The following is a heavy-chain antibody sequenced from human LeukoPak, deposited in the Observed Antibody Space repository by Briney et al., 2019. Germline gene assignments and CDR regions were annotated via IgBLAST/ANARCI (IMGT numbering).Heavy chain of an antibody. J-gene: IGHJ4*02. Sequence: ASVKVSCKASGYTFTSYDINWVRQATGQGLEWMGWMNPNSGNTGYAQKFQGRVTMTRNTSISTAYMELSSLRPEDTAVYYCARALWSTGGPIDYWGQGTLVTVSS. CDR2: MNPNSGNT. D-gene: IGHD3-10*01. CDR3: ARALWSTGGPIDY. CDR1: GYTFTSYD. V-gene: IGHV1-8*01.